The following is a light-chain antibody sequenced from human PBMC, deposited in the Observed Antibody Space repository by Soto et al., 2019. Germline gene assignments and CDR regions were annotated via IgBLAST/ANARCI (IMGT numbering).Light chain of an antibody. CDR1: QSIDSY. J-gene: IGKJ1*01. CDR3: QQYNSYST. V-gene: IGKV1-5*01. Sequence: DIQMTQSPSSLSASVGDRVTITCRASQSIDSYFNWYQQKPGKAPKLLIYAASALESGVPSRFSGSGSGTEFTLTISSLQPDDFATYYCQQYNSYSTFGQGTKVDIK. CDR2: AAS.